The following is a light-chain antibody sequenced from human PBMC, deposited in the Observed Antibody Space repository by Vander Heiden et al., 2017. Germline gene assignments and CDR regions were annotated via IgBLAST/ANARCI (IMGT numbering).Light chain of an antibody. CDR3: QQRSTWLYT. Sequence: EIVLTQSPATLSLSPGERATLSCRASQSVSSYLAWYQQKPGQAPRLLIYDASNRATGIPARFSGSGSGTDFTLTMRSLEPEDFAAYYCQQRSTWLYTFGQGTKMEIK. CDR1: QSVSSY. V-gene: IGKV3-11*01. CDR2: DAS. J-gene: IGKJ2*01.